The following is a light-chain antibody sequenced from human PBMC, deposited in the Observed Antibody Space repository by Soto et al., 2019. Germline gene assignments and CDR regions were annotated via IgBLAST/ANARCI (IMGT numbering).Light chain of an antibody. CDR2: GAS. J-gene: IGKJ4*01. V-gene: IGKV3-20*01. CDR1: QSVSSTY. CDR3: QHYGSLVLT. Sequence: EIVLTQSPGTLSLAAGERATLSCRASQSVSSTYLAWYQQKPGQAPRLLIYGASSRATGIPDRFSGSGSGTDFTLTISRLEPEDFAVDYCQHYGSLVLTFGGGTKVEIK.